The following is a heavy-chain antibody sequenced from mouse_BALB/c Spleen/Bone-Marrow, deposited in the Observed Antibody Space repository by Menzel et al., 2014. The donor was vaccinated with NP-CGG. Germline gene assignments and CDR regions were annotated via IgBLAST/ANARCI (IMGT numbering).Heavy chain of an antibody. CDR2: ISSGSSTI. D-gene: IGHD2-1*01. Sequence: EVQLVESGGGLVQPGGSRKLSCAASGFTFSSFGMHWVRQAPEKGLEWVAYISSGSSTIYYADTVKGRLTISRDNPKNALFLQMASLRSEDTAMYYCARGGNFAWFAYWGQGTLVTVSA. V-gene: IGHV5-17*02. CDR1: GFTFSSFG. CDR3: ARGGNFAWFAY. J-gene: IGHJ3*01.